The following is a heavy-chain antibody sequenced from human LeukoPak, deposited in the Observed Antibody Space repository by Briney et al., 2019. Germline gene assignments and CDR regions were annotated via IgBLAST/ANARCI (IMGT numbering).Heavy chain of an antibody. D-gene: IGHD4-17*01. J-gene: IGHJ4*02. CDR1: GFTFSSYS. Sequence: SGGSLRLSCAASGFTFSSYSMNWVRQAPGKGLEWVSSISSSSYIYYADSVKGQFTISRDNAKNSLYLQMNSLRAEDTAVYYCARSDGDLYFDYWGQGTLVTVSS. CDR3: ARSDGDLYFDY. CDR2: ISSSSYI. V-gene: IGHV3-21*01.